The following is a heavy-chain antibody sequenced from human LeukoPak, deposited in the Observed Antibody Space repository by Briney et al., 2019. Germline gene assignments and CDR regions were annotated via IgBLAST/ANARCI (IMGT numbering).Heavy chain of an antibody. D-gene: IGHD1-14*01. V-gene: IGHV3-48*04. CDR1: GFTFNNYA. J-gene: IGHJ4*02. CDR2: ITSSSNTI. Sequence: GGSLRLSCAASGFTFNNYAMGWVRQAPGKGLEWVSCITSSSNTIYYADSVKGRFTISRDNAKNSLYLQMNSLRAEDTAVYYCATKVPNEPAFDYWGQGTQVTVSS. CDR3: ATKVPNEPAFDY.